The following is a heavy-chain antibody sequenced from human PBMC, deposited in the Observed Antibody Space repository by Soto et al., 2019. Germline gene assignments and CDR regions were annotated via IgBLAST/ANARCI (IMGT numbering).Heavy chain of an antibody. CDR3: ALDRGYSSGWPLGAFDI. CDR1: GYTFTSYG. D-gene: IGHD6-19*01. CDR2: ISAYNGNT. V-gene: IGHV1-18*04. Sequence: QVQLVQSGAEVKKPGASVKVSCKASGYTFTSYGISWVRQAPGQGLEWMGWISAYNGNTNYAQKLQGRVTMTTDTSTSTACMELRSLRSDDTAVYYCALDRGYSSGWPLGAFDIWGQGTMVTVSS. J-gene: IGHJ3*02.